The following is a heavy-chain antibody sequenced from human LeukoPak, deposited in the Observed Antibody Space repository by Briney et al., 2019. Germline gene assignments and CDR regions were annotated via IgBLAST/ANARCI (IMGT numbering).Heavy chain of an antibody. CDR1: GFTFSTYG. V-gene: IGHV3-30*03. CDR2: ISYDGSNK. Sequence: GGSLRLSCAASGFTFSTYGMHWVRQAPGKGLEWVAVISYDGSNKYYADSMKGRFTISRDNSKNTLYLQMNSLRAEDTAVYYCARGRAAAGWFDYWGQGTLVTVSS. CDR3: ARGRAAAGWFDY. J-gene: IGHJ4*02. D-gene: IGHD6-13*01.